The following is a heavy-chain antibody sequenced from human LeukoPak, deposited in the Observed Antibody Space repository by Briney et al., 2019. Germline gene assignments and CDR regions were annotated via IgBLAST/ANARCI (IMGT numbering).Heavy chain of an antibody. V-gene: IGHV3-69-1*01. Sequence: GGSLRLSCAASGFTFSDYAMSWVRQAPARGLEWVSSLRGNGETFYADSVKGRFTISRDNAKNSLYLQTNSLRAEDTAVYYCARGTAGGVINWGIDYWGQGTLVTVSS. CDR1: GFTFSDYA. CDR2: LRGNGET. CDR3: ARGTAGGVINWGIDY. D-gene: IGHD3-16*02. J-gene: IGHJ4*02.